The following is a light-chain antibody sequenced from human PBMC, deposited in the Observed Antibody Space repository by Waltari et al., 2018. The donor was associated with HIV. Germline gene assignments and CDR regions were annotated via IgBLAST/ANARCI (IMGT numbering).Light chain of an antibody. Sequence: EIVMTQSPATLSVSPGERATLSCRAHQSVSSNLAWYQQKPGQAPRLLIYGASTRATGIPARFSGSGSGTYFTLTISSLQSEDFAVYYCQQYNNWPPWTFGQGTKVEIK. V-gene: IGKV3-15*01. CDR2: GAS. CDR1: QSVSSN. J-gene: IGKJ1*01. CDR3: QQYNNWPPWT.